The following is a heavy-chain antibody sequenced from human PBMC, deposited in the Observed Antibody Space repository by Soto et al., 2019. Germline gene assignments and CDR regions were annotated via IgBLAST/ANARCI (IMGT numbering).Heavy chain of an antibody. CDR3: AIEMITFGVFKYYDMDV. CDR1: GFTFDQYT. CDR2: ITWHSGTI. Sequence: EVQLVESGGGLVQPGRSLRLACAASGFTFDQYTMHWVRQAPGKGLEWVSSITWHSGTIGYADSVKGRFIISRDNAKKALYMQMNSLRGEDTALYYCAIEMITFGVFKYYDMDVWGNGTTVTVSS. J-gene: IGHJ6*03. D-gene: IGHD3-16*01. V-gene: IGHV3-9*01.